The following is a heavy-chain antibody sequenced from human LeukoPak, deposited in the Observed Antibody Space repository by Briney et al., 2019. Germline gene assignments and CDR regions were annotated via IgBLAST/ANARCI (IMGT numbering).Heavy chain of an antibody. CDR1: GGTFSSYA. D-gene: IGHD1-26*01. V-gene: IGHV1-69*05. Sequence: ASVKVSCKASGGTFSSYAISWVRQAPGQGLEWMGGIIPIFGTANYAQKFQGRVTMTRDTSISTVYMELSSLRSDDTAVYYCARGRDRGASTPFDYWGQGTLVTVSS. J-gene: IGHJ4*02. CDR3: ARGRDRGASTPFDY. CDR2: IIPIFGTA.